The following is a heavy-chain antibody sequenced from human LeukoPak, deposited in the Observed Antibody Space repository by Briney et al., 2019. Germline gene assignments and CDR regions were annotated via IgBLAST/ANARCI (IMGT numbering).Heavy chain of an antibody. CDR2: ILGNAGRT. D-gene: IGHD4-17*01. CDR3: ARWGTDYGDAFDI. Sequence: TGGSLRLSCAASGFTFSTYAMNWVRQTPGKGLDWVSGILGNAGRTYYADSVKGRFTISRDSSKNTLYLQMNSLRAEDTAVYYCARWGTDYGDAFDIWGQGTMVIVSS. J-gene: IGHJ3*02. CDR1: GFTFSTYA. V-gene: IGHV3-23*01.